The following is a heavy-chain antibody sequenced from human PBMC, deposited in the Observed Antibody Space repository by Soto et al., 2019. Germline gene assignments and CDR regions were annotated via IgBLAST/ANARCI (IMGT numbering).Heavy chain of an antibody. D-gene: IGHD3-22*01. CDR3: ARDQAYYYDSSGYYPLDY. CDR1: GFTFSDYY. CDR2: ISYSSSYT. J-gene: IGHJ4*02. V-gene: IGHV3-11*06. Sequence: GGSLSLSCAASGFTFSDYYMSWIRQAPGKGLEWVSYISYSSSYTNYADSVKGRFTISRDNAKNSLYLQMNSLRAEDTAVYYCARDQAYYYDSSGYYPLDYWGPGTLVTVSS.